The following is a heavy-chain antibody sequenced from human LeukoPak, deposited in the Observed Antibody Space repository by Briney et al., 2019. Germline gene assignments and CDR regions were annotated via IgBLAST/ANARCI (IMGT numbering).Heavy chain of an antibody. D-gene: IGHD3-10*01. CDR2: ISTSGGT. CDR3: ARKGRRGPLTF. V-gene: IGHV4-4*07. CDR1: RGSICGHY. Sequence: SETLSLTCTLSRGSICGHYWSSVRQPAGGGLEWIARISTSGGTHYSPPLKSRVTMSVETTRTQISLNLNSVAAADTAVYYCARKGRRGPLTFWGRGTLVTFSS. J-gene: IGHJ4*01.